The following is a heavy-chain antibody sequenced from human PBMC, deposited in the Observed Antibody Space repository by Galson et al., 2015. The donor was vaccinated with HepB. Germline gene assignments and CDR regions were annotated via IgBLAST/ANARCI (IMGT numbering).Heavy chain of an antibody. Sequence: SLRLSCAASGFTLSTYTVNWARQTPGKGLEWVSHIGTLCSIIYYADSVKGRFTISRDSAKNSLSLQMNSLRDEDTAVYYCATHFRGAVAGSYYYGMDVWGQGTTVIVSS. J-gene: IGHJ6*02. CDR3: ATHFRGAVAGSYYYGMDV. CDR1: GFTLSTYT. V-gene: IGHV3-48*02. D-gene: IGHD6-19*01. CDR2: IGTLCSII.